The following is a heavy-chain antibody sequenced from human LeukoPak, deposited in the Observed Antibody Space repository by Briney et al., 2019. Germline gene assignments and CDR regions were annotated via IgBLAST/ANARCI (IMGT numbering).Heavy chain of an antibody. CDR3: ARVGTPAVLDF. D-gene: IGHD4-23*01. J-gene: IGHJ4*02. CDR1: GASISRGGYF. V-gene: IGHV4-31*03. Sequence: MPSETLSLTCTVSGASISRGGYFWSFVRQHPGKGLEWIGNVHHSGSTNYNPSLKSRVTMSADTSKNQFSLRLSSVTVADTAVYYCARVGTPAVLDFWGQGTLVTVSS. CDR2: VHHSGST.